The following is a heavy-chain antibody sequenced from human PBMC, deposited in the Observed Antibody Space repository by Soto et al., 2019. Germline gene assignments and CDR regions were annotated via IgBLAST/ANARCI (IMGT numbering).Heavy chain of an antibody. V-gene: IGHV3-23*01. CDR2: ITDSGSST. CDR3: ARDTAYNGG. J-gene: IGHJ4*02. Sequence: GGSLRLSCAASGFTFRDYAMNWVRQAPGKGLEWVSGITDSGSSTYYAASLKGRFSISRDNSKNTLFLQMTRLRVDDTAFYYCARDTAYNGGWGQGTLVTVSS. CDR1: GFTFRDYA. D-gene: IGHD5-12*01.